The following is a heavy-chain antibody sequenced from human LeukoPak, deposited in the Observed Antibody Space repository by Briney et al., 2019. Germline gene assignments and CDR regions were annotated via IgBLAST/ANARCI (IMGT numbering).Heavy chain of an antibody. CDR2: ISPGSDRT. Sequence: GGSLRLSCTASGFTLSTYSMNWVRQAPGKGLEWVSYISPGSDRTYYADSVKGRVTISRDNAKNSLYLQMNSLRAEDTAVYYCVRLGSGGSWNQDYWGQGTLVTVSS. CDR3: VRLGSGGSWNQDY. D-gene: IGHD2-15*01. CDR1: GFTLSTYS. V-gene: IGHV3-48*01. J-gene: IGHJ4*02.